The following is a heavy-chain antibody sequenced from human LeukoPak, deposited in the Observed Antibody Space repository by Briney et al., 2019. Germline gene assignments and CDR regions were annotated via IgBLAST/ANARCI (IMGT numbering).Heavy chain of an antibody. D-gene: IGHD6-19*01. CDR3: APFYSSGWYGDGY. Sequence: GGFLRLSCAASGFTFSSYGMQWVRQAPGKGLVCASLINSDGSSTTYADSVKGRFTISRDNAKNTLYLQMNSLRAEDTAVYYCAPFYSSGWYGDGYWGQGTLVTVSS. CDR1: GFTFSSYG. J-gene: IGHJ4*02. CDR2: INSDGSST. V-gene: IGHV3-74*01.